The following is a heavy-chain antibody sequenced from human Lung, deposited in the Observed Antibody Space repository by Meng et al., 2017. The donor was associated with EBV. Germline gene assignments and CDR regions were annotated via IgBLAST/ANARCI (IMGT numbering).Heavy chain of an antibody. D-gene: IGHD6-13*01. CDR1: GYTFTGYY. V-gene: IGHV1-2*04. CDR3: ARDWEGSWAVFDY. J-gene: IGHJ4*02. CDR2: INPNSGGT. Sequence: QELRMHSGVEVKKPRASVKVSCKASGYTFTGYYMHWVRQAPGQGLEWMGWINPNSGGTNYAQKFQGWVTMTRDTSISTAYMELSRLRSDDTAVYYCARDWEGSWAVFDYWGQGTLVTVSS.